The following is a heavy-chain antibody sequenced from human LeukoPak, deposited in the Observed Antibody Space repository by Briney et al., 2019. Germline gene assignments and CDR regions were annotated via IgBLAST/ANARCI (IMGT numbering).Heavy chain of an antibody. V-gene: IGHV4-39*01. J-gene: IGHJ3*02. Sequence: SETLSLTCTVSGGSISSSSYYWGWIRQPPGKGLEWIGSIYYSGSTYYNPSLKSRVTISVDTSKNQFSLKLSSVTAADTAVYYCARHRNLWFGDPRAFDIWGQGTMVTVSS. D-gene: IGHD3-10*01. CDR1: GGSISSSSYY. CDR2: IYYSGST. CDR3: ARHRNLWFGDPRAFDI.